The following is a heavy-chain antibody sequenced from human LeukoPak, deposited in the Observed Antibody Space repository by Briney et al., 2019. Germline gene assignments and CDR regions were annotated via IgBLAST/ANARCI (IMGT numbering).Heavy chain of an antibody. CDR1: GGSISSYY. CDR3: ARDRSEGGMDV. Sequence: PSETLSLTCTVSGGSISSYYWSWIRQPPGKGLEWIGYIYYSGGTNYNPSLKSRVTISVDTSKNQFSLKLSSVTAADTAVYYCARDRSEGGMDVWGQGTTVTVSS. V-gene: IGHV4-59*01. CDR2: IYYSGGT. J-gene: IGHJ6*02.